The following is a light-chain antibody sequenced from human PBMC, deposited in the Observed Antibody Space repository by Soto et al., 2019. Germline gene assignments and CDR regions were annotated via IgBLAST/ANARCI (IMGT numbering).Light chain of an antibody. CDR1: QAVNTR. CDR3: HQRQSWPRT. Sequence: EIVLTQSPATLSSFPGARVTLSCRASQAVNTRLAWYQHKPGQAPRLLIYLASNRAAGVPARFSGSGSGTDFTLTISNVEPEDFAVYYCHQRQSWPRTFGQGTTVDIK. V-gene: IGKV3-11*01. J-gene: IGKJ1*01. CDR2: LAS.